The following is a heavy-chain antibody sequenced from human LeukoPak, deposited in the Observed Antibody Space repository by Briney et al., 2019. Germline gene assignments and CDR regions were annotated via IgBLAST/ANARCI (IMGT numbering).Heavy chain of an antibody. J-gene: IGHJ3*02. CDR2: ISSSSSYI. Sequence: GGSLRLSCAASGFTFSSYSMNWVRQAPGKGLEWVSSISSSSSYIYYADTVKGRFTISRDNAKNSLYLQMNSLRAEDTAVYYCARGVFNAFDIWGQGTMVTVSS. V-gene: IGHV3-21*01. CDR3: ARGVFNAFDI. D-gene: IGHD3-10*02. CDR1: GFTFSSYS.